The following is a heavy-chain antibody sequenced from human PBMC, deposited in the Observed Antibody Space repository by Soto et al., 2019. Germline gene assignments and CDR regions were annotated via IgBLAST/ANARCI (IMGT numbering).Heavy chain of an antibody. D-gene: IGHD6-13*01. Sequence: GGSLRLSCVAYGFTFSRHGLSWVRQAPGKGLEWVSTINPSGDSTFYADSVKGRFTISRDNSKNTVYLQMNSLSVGDTAVYLCAKVDVSTAGSFDYWGQVALVTVSS. V-gene: IGHV3-23*01. CDR3: AKVDVSTAGSFDY. J-gene: IGHJ4*02. CDR2: INPSGDST. CDR1: GFTFSRHG.